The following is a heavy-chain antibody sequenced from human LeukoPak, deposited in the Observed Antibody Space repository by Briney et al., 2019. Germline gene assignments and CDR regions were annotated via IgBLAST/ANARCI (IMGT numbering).Heavy chain of an antibody. CDR3: ARDPRAPIVVVPAAIVSSWFDP. Sequence: TSETLSLTCAVYGGSFSGYYWSWIRQPPGKGLEWIGEINHSGGTNYNPSLKSRVTISVDTSKNQFSLKLSSVTAADTAVYYCARDPRAPIVVVPAAIVSSWFDPWGQGTLVTVSS. D-gene: IGHD2-2*02. CDR2: INHSGGT. J-gene: IGHJ5*02. CDR1: GGSFSGYY. V-gene: IGHV4-34*01.